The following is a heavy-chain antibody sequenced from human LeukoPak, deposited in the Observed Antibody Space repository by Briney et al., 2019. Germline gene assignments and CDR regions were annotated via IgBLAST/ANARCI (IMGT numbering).Heavy chain of an antibody. CDR2: ISSSSSYT. Sequence: PGGSLRLSCAASGFTFSDYYMSWIRQAPGKGLEWVSYISSSSSYTNYADSVKGRFTISRDNAKNSLYLQMNSLRAEDTAVYYCARVREYCSSTSCYGRTYGMDVWGKGTTVTVSS. J-gene: IGHJ6*04. CDR1: GFTFSDYY. CDR3: ARVREYCSSTSCYGRTYGMDV. D-gene: IGHD2-2*01. V-gene: IGHV3-11*06.